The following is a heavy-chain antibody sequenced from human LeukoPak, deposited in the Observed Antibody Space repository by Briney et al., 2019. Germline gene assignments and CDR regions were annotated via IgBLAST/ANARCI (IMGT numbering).Heavy chain of an antibody. D-gene: IGHD6-19*01. CDR1: GGTFSSYA. J-gene: IGHJ6*03. Sequence: WASVKVSCKASGGTFSSYAISWVRQAPGQGLEWMGGIIPIFGTANYAQKFQGRVTITTDESTSTAYMELSSLRSEDTAVYYCARSRKRIAVVPYYYYYMDVWGKGTTVTVSS. V-gene: IGHV1-69*05. CDR3: ARSRKRIAVVPYYYYYMDV. CDR2: IIPIFGTA.